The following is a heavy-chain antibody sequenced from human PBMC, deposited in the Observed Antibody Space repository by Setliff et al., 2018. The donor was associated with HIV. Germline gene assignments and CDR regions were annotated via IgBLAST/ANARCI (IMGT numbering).Heavy chain of an antibody. Sequence: PSETLSLTCAVYGGSFSAYYWSWIRQPPGKGLEWIGEINHSGSTNYNPSLKSRVTISVDTSKNQFSLKLSSVTAADTAVYYCARGVLAEARGVWGNGTTVTVSS. CDR1: GGSFSAYY. CDR3: ARGVLAEARGV. J-gene: IGHJ6*04. D-gene: IGHD6-25*01. CDR2: INHSGST. V-gene: IGHV4-34*01.